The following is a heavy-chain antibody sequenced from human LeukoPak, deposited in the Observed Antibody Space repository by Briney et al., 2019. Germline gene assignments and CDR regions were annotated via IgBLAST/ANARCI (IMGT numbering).Heavy chain of an antibody. D-gene: IGHD5-24*01. Sequence: PGGSLRLSCAASVFTFSGSWMNWVRQAPGKGLEWVANINPDGSQKRFVDSVMGRFTMSRDNAKNSLYLQMNSLRVEDTAVFYCAAWTDRGYNFWGQGTLVTVSS. CDR1: VFTFSGSW. CDR2: INPDGSQK. J-gene: IGHJ4*02. CDR3: AAWTDRGYNF. V-gene: IGHV3-7*01.